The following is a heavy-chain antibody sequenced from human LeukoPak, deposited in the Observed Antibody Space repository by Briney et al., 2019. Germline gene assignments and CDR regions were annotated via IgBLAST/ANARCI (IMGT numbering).Heavy chain of an antibody. J-gene: IGHJ4*02. CDR1: GFTFSNYG. CDR3: AKETTAHTSRTLDY. CDR2: ISYEGGTP. Sequence: PGGSLRLSCAASGFTFSNYGMHWVRQGPGKGLEWVAVISYEGGTPYYVDSVKGRFTISRDNSKNTLYLQMNSLRVEDTAVYYCAKETTAHTSRTLDYWGQGTLVTVSS. V-gene: IGHV3-30*18. D-gene: IGHD2-2*01.